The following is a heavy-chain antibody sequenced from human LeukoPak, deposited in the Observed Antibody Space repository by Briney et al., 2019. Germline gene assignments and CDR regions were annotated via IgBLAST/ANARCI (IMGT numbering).Heavy chain of an antibody. CDR2: ISYDGSNK. V-gene: IGHV3-30*01. J-gene: IGHJ4*02. Sequence: GGSLRLSCAASGFTFSSYAMHWVRQAPGKGLEWVAVISYDGSNKYYADSVKGRFTISRDNTKNTLYLQMNSLRAEDTAVYYCARGGLIAARESFDYWGQGTLVTVSS. D-gene: IGHD6-6*01. CDR3: ARGGLIAARESFDY. CDR1: GFTFSSYA.